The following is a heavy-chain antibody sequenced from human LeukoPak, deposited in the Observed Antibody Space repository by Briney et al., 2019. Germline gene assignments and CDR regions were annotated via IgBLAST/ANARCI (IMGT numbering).Heavy chain of an antibody. CDR1: GFPFSSYA. CDR2: VHGDGNNI. D-gene: IGHD1-26*01. CDR3: ARARVGAPTDY. Sequence: GGSLRLSCAASGFPFSSYAMYWVRQAPGKGLVWVSRVHGDGNNIGYADSVKGRFTISRDNAKNTLYLQMNSLRPEDTAVYYCARARVGAPTDYWGQGTLVIVSS. V-gene: IGHV3-74*01. J-gene: IGHJ4*02.